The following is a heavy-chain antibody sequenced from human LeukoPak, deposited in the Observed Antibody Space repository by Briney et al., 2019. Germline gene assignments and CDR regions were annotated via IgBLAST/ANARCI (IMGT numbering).Heavy chain of an antibody. Sequence: SQTLSLTCVISGDSVSSNSAAWNWIRQPAGQGLEWIGRLFSSGTTNYNPSLKSRVTISGDTSNIQFSLKLTSVTAADTAVYYCARMMAVTGTVSFDYWGQGTLVTVSS. D-gene: IGHD1-7*01. J-gene: IGHJ4*02. CDR3: ARMMAVTGTVSFDY. CDR1: GDSVSSNSAA. V-gene: IGHV4-61*02. CDR2: LFSSGTT.